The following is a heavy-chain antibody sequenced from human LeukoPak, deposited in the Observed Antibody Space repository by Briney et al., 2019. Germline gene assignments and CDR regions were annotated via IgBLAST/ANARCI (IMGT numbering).Heavy chain of an antibody. CDR3: ARLRYIAAAGTYDY. D-gene: IGHD6-13*01. Sequence: ASVKVSCKASGYTFTSYDINWVRQATGQGLEWMGWMNPNSGNTGYAQKFQGRVTMTRNTSISTAYMELSSLRSEDTAVYYCARLRYIAAAGTYDYWGQGTLVTVSS. CDR2: MNPNSGNT. J-gene: IGHJ4*02. V-gene: IGHV1-8*01. CDR1: GYTFTSYD.